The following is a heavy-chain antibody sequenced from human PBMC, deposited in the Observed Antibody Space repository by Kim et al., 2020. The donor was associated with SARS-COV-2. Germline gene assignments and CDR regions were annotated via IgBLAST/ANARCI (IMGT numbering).Heavy chain of an antibody. CDR3: ARNSGYDFIGYNWFDP. V-gene: IGHV1-69*13. Sequence: SVKVSCKASGGTFSSYAISWVRQAPGQGLEWMGGIIPIFGTANYAQKFQGRVTITADESTSTAYMELSSLRSEDTAVYYCARNSGYDFIGYNWFDPWGQGTLVTVSS. CDR1: GGTFSSYA. CDR2: IIPIFGTA. D-gene: IGHD5-12*01. J-gene: IGHJ5*02.